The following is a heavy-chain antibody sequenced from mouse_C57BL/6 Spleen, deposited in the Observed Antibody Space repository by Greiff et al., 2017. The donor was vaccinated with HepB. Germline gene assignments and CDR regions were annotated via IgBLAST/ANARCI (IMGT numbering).Heavy chain of an antibody. CDR1: GYTFTSYW. D-gene: IGHD2-4*01. CDR3: ASYDYDEGY. V-gene: IGHV1-50*01. CDR2: IDPSDSYT. J-gene: IGHJ2*01. Sequence: VQLQQSGAELVKPGASVKLSCKASGYTFTSYWMQWVKQRPGQGLEWIGEIDPSDSYTNYNQKFKGKATLTVDTSSSTAYMQLSSLTSEDSAVYYCASYDYDEGYWGQGTTLTVSS.